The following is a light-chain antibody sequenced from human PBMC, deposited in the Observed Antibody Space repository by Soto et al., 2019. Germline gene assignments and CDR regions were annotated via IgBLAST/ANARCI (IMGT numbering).Light chain of an antibody. CDR3: QQYYSTPQT. Sequence: EIVMTQSPDSLAVSLGERATINCKSSQSVLYSSNNKNYLAWYQHKPGQPPKLLIYWASTRESGVPDRFSGSGSGTDFTLTISSLQAEDVAVYYCQQYYSTPQTFGQGTKVEIK. V-gene: IGKV4-1*01. J-gene: IGKJ1*01. CDR1: QSVLYSSNNKNY. CDR2: WAS.